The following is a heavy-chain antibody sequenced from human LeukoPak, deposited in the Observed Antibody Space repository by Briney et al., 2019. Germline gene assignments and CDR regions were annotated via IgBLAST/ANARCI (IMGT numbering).Heavy chain of an antibody. V-gene: IGHV3-30*02. CDR3: AKDVTMVRGVIGYYYYYMDV. CDR2: IRYDGSNK. J-gene: IGHJ6*03. D-gene: IGHD3-10*01. CDR1: GFTFSSYG. Sequence: GGSLRLSCAASGFTFSSYGMHWVRQAPGKGLEWVAFIRYDGSNKYYADSVKGRFTISRGNSKNTLYLQMNSLRAEDTAVYYCAKDVTMVRGVIGYYYYYMDVWGKGTTVTISS.